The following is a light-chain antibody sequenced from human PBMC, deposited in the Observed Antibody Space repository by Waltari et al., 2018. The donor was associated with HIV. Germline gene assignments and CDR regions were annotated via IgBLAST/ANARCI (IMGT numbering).Light chain of an antibody. J-gene: IGKJ2*01. Sequence: DIQMTQSPSTLSASVGDRVTITCRASQSISSWLAWYQQKPGKAPKLLIYKASTLESGVPSRFSGSGSGTDFTLTISSLQPDDFATYYCQRYNGNSRTFGQGTKLEIK. CDR3: QRYNGNSRT. V-gene: IGKV1-5*03. CDR1: QSISSW. CDR2: KAS.